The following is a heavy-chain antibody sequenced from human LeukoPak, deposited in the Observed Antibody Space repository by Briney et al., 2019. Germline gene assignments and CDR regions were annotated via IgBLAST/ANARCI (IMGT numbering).Heavy chain of an antibody. J-gene: IGHJ4*02. V-gene: IGHV3-48*03. D-gene: IGHD2-21*01. CDR1: GFTFSSYE. CDR2: ISSSGSTI. CDR3: ARAYCGGDCFGY. Sequence: PGGSLRLSCAASGFTFSSYEMNWVRQAPGKGLEWVSYISSSGSTIYYADSVKGRFTISRDNAKNTLYLQMNSLRAEDTAVYYCARAYCGGDCFGYWGQGTLVTVSS.